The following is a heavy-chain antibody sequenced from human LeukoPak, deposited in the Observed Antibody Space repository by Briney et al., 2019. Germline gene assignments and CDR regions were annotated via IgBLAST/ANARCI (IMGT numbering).Heavy chain of an antibody. Sequence: SETLSLTCAVYGGSFGGYYWSWIRQLPGKGLEWIGEINHSGSTNYNPSLKSRVTISVDTSKNQFSLKLSSVTAADTAVYYCARYQGGAMVRGDFDYWGQGTLVTVSS. CDR2: INHSGST. J-gene: IGHJ4*02. V-gene: IGHV4-34*01. D-gene: IGHD3-10*01. CDR3: ARYQGGAMVRGDFDY. CDR1: GGSFGGYY.